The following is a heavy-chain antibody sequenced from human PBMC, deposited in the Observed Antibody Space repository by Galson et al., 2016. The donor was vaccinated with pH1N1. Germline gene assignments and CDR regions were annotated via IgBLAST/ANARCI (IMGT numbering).Heavy chain of an antibody. Sequence: QSGAEVKKPGESLKISCKASGYRFTNYWIAWVRQVPGKGLEWVGVVNPGGSTIRYSPPFQGQVTISSDKSINTAYLQGVSLKASDTATYYCARQYDFGDYRGNAFDIWGLGTMVIVSS. CDR2: VNPGGSTI. D-gene: IGHD4-17*01. J-gene: IGHJ3*02. CDR1: GYRFTNYW. V-gene: IGHV5-51*03. CDR3: ARQYDFGDYRGNAFDI.